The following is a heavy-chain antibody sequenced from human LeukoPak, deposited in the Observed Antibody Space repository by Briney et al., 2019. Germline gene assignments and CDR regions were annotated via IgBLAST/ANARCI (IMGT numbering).Heavy chain of an antibody. Sequence: PGGSLRLSCAASGFIFSGHTMNWVRQAPGKGLEWFSYISSSSSTIHYADSVKGRFTISRDNVKNSLYLQMNSLRGEDTAVYYCARVVGDSGSYLHWGQGTLVTVSS. CDR3: ARVVGDSGSYLH. CDR1: GFIFSGHT. CDR2: ISSSSSTI. V-gene: IGHV3-48*01. J-gene: IGHJ4*02. D-gene: IGHD3-10*01.